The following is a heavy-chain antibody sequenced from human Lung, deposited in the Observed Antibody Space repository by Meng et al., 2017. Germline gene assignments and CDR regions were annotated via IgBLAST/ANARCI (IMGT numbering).Heavy chain of an antibody. D-gene: IGHD5-18*01. J-gene: IGHJ4*02. CDR1: GFTFSSYA. CDR2: ILGSGDST. V-gene: IGHV3-23*04. Sequence: EVQLVGSGGGLLQPGGSLRLSCAASGFTFSSYARIWVRQAPGKGLEWVSGILGSGDSTFYADSVKGRFTISSDNSKNTLFLQMNSLRDEDTAVYYCAKARIQLWLFDYWGQGTLVTVSS. CDR3: AKARIQLWLFDY.